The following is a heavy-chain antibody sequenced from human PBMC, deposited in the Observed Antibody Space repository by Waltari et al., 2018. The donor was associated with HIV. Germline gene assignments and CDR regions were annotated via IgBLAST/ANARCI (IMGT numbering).Heavy chain of an antibody. CDR3: ARSRGLIKWNRYFDS. Sequence: QAQLQQWGAGLLKPSATLSLTCAVHGGSFSGYYWTWIRQPPGMGLEWIGEINDSEYTNYNQSLRSRLTISLDASKNQFSLKMTAVTAADTAVYYCARSRGLIKWNRYFDSWAQGTMVSVSS. J-gene: IGHJ3*02. V-gene: IGHV4-34*01. D-gene: IGHD3-10*01. CDR1: GGSFSGYY. CDR2: INDSEYT.